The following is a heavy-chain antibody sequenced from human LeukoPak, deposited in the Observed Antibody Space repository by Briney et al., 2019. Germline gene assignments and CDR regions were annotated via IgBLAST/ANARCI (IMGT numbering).Heavy chain of an antibody. CDR2: INPNSGGT. CDR3: ARVVVVPAAIGHFDY. J-gene: IGHJ4*02. Sequence: ASVKVSCTASGYTFTGYYMHWVRQAPGQGLEWMGWINPNSGGTNYAQKFQGRVTMTRDTSISTAYMELSRLRSDDTAVYYCARVVVVPAAIGHFDYWGQGTLVTVSS. D-gene: IGHD2-2*01. V-gene: IGHV1-2*02. CDR1: GYTFTGYY.